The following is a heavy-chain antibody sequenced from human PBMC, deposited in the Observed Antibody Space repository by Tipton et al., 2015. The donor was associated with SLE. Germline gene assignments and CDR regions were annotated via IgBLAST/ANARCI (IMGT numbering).Heavy chain of an antibody. J-gene: IGHJ4*02. V-gene: IGHV4-4*08. CDR3: ARHADRIFGVPY. D-gene: IGHD3-3*02. CDR2: MYTSGST. CDR1: GGSISGYY. Sequence: TLSLTCTVSGGSISGYYWTWIRQPPGKGLEWIGYMYTSGSTNYNPSLKSRVTISVDTSKNQFSLRLSSVTAADTAVYYCARHADRIFGVPYRGQGTLVTVSS.